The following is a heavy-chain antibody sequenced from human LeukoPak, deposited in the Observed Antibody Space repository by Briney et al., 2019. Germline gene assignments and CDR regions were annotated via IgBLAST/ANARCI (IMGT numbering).Heavy chain of an antibody. D-gene: IGHD3-16*01. Sequence: SQTLSLTCTVSGGSISSGGYYWSWIRQHPGKGLEWIGYIYYSGSTYYNPSLKSRVTISVDTSKNQFSLKLSSVTAAGTGGYYCAGDRGGGLRASARGGNAFDIWGQGTMVTVSS. J-gene: IGHJ3*02. CDR3: AGDRGGGLRASARGGNAFDI. V-gene: IGHV4-31*03. CDR1: GGSISSGGYY. CDR2: IYYSGST.